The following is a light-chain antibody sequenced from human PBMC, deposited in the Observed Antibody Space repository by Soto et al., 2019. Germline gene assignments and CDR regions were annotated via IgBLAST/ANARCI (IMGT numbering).Light chain of an antibody. Sequence: DIQMTQSPASLSASVGDRVTITCRTSQSVSTYLNWYQQKPGKPPRLLISAASSLQSGVPSRFSGGGSGTDFTLIISSLQPDDFATYYCQQCNTPFTFGGGTKVDIK. J-gene: IGKJ4*01. CDR3: QQCNTPFT. CDR2: AAS. V-gene: IGKV1-39*01. CDR1: QSVSTY.